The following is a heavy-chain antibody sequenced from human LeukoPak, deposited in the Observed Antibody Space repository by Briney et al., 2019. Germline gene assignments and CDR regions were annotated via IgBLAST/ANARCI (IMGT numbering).Heavy chain of an antibody. D-gene: IGHD3-10*01. V-gene: IGHV1-2*02. CDR1: GYTFTGYY. CDR2: INPNSGGT. J-gene: IGHJ6*03. Sequence: ASVKVSCKASGYTFTGYYVHWVRQAPGQGLEWMGWINPNSGGTNYAQKFQGRVTMTRDTSISTAYMELSRLRSDDTAVYYCARDSVLLWFGASDYYYYMDVWGKGTTVTVSS. CDR3: ARDSVLLWFGASDYYYYMDV.